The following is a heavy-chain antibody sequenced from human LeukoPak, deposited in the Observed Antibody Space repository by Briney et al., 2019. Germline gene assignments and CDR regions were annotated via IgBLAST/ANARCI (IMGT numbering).Heavy chain of an antibody. V-gene: IGHV3-74*01. Sequence: GGSLRLSCAASGFTFSTYWMHWVRQAPGKGLVWVSHINSDVRSTSYADSVKGRFTISRENAKNSLYLQMNSLRAGDTAVYYCARGLKGAYDFWSGYYTMENYYYYYGMDVWGQGTTVTVSS. CDR1: GFTFSTYW. D-gene: IGHD3-3*01. CDR2: INSDVRST. J-gene: IGHJ6*02. CDR3: ARGLKGAYDFWSGYYTMENYYYYYGMDV.